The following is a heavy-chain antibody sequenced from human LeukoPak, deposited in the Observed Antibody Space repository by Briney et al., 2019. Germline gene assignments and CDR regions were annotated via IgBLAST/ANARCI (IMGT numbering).Heavy chain of an antibody. J-gene: IGHJ4*02. CDR1: GITVSGYW. CDR3: ARGGATGRFDN. V-gene: IGHV3-74*01. CDR2: INGDGSTT. D-gene: IGHD7-27*01. Sequence: GGSLRLSCAASGITVSGYWMHWVRQAPGKGLVWVSRINGDGSTTSYADSVKGRFTISRDNAKNTLYLQMNSLRAEDTAVYYCARGGATGRFDNWGQGTLVTVSS.